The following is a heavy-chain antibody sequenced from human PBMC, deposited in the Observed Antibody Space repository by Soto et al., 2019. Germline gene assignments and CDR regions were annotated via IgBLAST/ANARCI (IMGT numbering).Heavy chain of an antibody. CDR2: IYYSGST. Sequence: SETLSLTCTVSGGSISSSSYYWGWIRQPPGKGLEWIGSIYYSGSTYYNPSLKSRVTISVDTSKNQFSLKLSSVTAADTAVYYCARQYYRSGSYYIDYYYYGMDVWGQGTTVT. V-gene: IGHV4-39*01. J-gene: IGHJ6*02. CDR1: GGSISSSSYY. D-gene: IGHD3-10*01. CDR3: ARQYYRSGSYYIDYYYYGMDV.